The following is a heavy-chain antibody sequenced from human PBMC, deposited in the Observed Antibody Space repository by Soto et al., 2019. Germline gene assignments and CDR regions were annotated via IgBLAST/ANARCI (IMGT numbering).Heavy chain of an antibody. D-gene: IGHD3-3*01. J-gene: IGHJ6*02. Sequence: ASVKVSCKASGYTFTSYGISWVRQAPGQGLEWLGLISAYNGSTNYAQKLQGRVTMTTDTSTSTAYMELRSLRSDDTAVYYCARDPRGFLEWFYYYYGMDVWGQGTTVTVSS. V-gene: IGHV1-18*01. CDR1: GYTFTSYG. CDR2: ISAYNGST. CDR3: ARDPRGFLEWFYYYYGMDV.